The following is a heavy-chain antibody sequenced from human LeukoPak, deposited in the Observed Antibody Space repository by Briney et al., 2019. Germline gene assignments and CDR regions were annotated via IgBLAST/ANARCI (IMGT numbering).Heavy chain of an antibody. CDR1: GFTFSSYA. V-gene: IGHV3-30-3*01. CDR2: ISYDGSNK. CDR3: AKGRLVVTALMPLDY. Sequence: GRSLRLSCAASGFTFSSYAMHWVRQAPGKGLEWVAVISYDGSNKYYADSVKGRFTISRDNSKNTLYLQMNSLRAEDTAVYYCAKGRLVVTALMPLDYWGQGTLVTVSS. D-gene: IGHD2-21*02. J-gene: IGHJ4*02.